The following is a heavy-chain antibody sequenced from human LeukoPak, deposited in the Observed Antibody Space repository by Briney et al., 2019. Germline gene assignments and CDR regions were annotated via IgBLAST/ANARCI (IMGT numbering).Heavy chain of an antibody. Sequence: GGSLRLSCAASGFTFTTYAMSWVRQAPGKGLEWVSAVSGSGGSTYYADSVTGRFAISRDNSKNTLYLQMNSLRAEDTALYYFGKLVRGVVVPYYDYWGQGTLVTVSS. D-gene: IGHD3-10*01. CDR3: GKLVRGVVVPYYDY. J-gene: IGHJ4*02. CDR2: VSGSGGST. CDR1: GFTFTTYA. V-gene: IGHV3-23*01.